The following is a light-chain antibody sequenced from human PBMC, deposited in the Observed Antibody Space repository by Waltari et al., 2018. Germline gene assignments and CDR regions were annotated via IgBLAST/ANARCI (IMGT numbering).Light chain of an antibody. CDR1: QSVLYSSNNKNY. Sequence: DIVMTQSPDSLAVSLGEWATINCKSSQSVLYSSNNKNYLAWYQQKPGQPPKLLIYWASTRESGVPDRFSGSGSGTDFTLTISSLQAEDVAVYYCQQYYSTPLTFGPGTKVDIK. CDR2: WAS. J-gene: IGKJ3*01. V-gene: IGKV4-1*01. CDR3: QQYYSTPLT.